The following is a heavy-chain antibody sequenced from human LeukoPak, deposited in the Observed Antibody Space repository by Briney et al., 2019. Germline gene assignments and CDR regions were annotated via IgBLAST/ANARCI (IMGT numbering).Heavy chain of an antibody. J-gene: IGHJ4*02. D-gene: IGHD1-1*01. CDR1: GFTFSSYW. CDR2: IKQDGSEK. V-gene: IGHV3-7*01. Sequence: GGSLRLSCAASGFTFSSYWMSWVRQAPGKGLEWVANIKQDGSEKYYVDSVKGRFTISRGNAKNSLYLQMNSLRAEDTAVYYCARGNSGSAHGYWGQGTLVTVSS. CDR3: ARGNSGSAHGY.